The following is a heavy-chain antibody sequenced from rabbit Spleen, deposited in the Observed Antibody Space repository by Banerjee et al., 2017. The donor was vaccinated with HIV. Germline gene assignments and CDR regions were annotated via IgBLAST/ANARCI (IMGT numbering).Heavy chain of an antibody. CDR2: IAGSSSGFT. CDR1: GFSFSSSDY. D-gene: IGHD1-1*01. J-gene: IGHJ6*01. Sequence: QEQLKESGGGLVKPEGSLTLSCTASGFSFSSSDYICWVRQAPGKGLEWISCIAGSSSGFTYSATWAKGRFTCSKTSSTTVTLQMTSLTVADTATYFCARDTSSSFSSYGMDLWGQGTLVTVS. V-gene: IGHV1S45*01. CDR3: ARDTSSSFSSYGMDL.